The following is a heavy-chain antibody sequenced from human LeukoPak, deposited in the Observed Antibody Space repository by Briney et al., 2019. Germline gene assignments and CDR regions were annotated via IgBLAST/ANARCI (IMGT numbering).Heavy chain of an antibody. CDR1: GFXVSSNY. CDR2: IYGGGST. D-gene: IGHD6-13*01. CDR3: ARSDGIATAGPFDY. Sequence: PGGSLRLSCVVSGFXVSSNYISWVRQAPGKGLEWVSVIYGGGSTYYADSVKGRFTISRDNSKNTLYLQMNTLRAEDTAVYYCARSDGIATAGPFDYWGQGTLVTVS. J-gene: IGHJ4*02. V-gene: IGHV3-53*01.